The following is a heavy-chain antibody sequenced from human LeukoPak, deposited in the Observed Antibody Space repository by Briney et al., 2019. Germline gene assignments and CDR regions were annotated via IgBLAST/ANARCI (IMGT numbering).Heavy chain of an antibody. J-gene: IGHJ5*02. V-gene: IGHV3-21*01. D-gene: IGHD6-13*01. CDR1: GFTFSSYT. CDR2: ITSGSSDI. CDR3: ARDSAAAGFDP. Sequence: GGSLRLSCAASGFTFSSYTMNWVSQAPGKWLEWVSSITSGSSDISYADSVKGRFIISRDNAKNSLYLQMNSLRAEDTALYYCARDSAAAGFDPWGQGTLVTVSS.